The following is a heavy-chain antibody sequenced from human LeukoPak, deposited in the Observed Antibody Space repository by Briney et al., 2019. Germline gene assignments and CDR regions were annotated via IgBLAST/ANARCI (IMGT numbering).Heavy chain of an antibody. CDR2: IYYSGST. V-gene: IGHV4-39*02. CDR3: ARDFGPPHMYYDFWSGYYTGDWAFDY. Sequence: PSETLSLTCTVSGGSISSSSYYWGWIRQPPGKGLEWIGSIYYSGSTYYNPSLKSRVTISVDTSKNQFSLKLSSVTAADTAVYYCARDFGPPHMYYDFWSGYYTGDWAFDYWGQGTLVTVSS. D-gene: IGHD3-3*01. CDR1: GGSISSSSYY. J-gene: IGHJ4*02.